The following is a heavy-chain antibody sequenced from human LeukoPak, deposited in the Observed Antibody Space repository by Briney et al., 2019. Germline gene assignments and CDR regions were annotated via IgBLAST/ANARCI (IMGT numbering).Heavy chain of an antibody. CDR3: ARAYYDILTGLGGFDP. V-gene: IGHV1-8*01. D-gene: IGHD3-9*01. CDR1: GYTFTSFD. Sequence: ASVKVSCKASGYTFTSFDINWVRQATGQGLEWMGWMNPDSGYTGYAQKFQGRVTMTRNTSTSTAYMEPSSLRSEDTAVYYCARAYYDILTGLGGFDPWGQGTLVTVSS. CDR2: MNPDSGYT. J-gene: IGHJ5*02.